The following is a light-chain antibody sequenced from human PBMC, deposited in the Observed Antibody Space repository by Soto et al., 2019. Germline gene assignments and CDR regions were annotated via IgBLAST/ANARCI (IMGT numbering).Light chain of an antibody. J-gene: IGLJ3*02. CDR3: AAWDTSLSGGV. V-gene: IGLV1-51*02. CDR1: SSNIGSDF. Sequence: QSVLPQPPSVSAAPGLKATIPCSGSSSNIGSDFASRDQQLPGTPHQLLIYENNKRPSGIPDRFSGSKSATSATLGITGLQTGDEADYYCAAWDTSLSGGVFGGGTKVTVL. CDR2: ENN.